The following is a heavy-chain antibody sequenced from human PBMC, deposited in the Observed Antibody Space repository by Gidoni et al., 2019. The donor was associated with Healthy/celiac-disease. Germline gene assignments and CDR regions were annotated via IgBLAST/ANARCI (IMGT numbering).Heavy chain of an antibody. V-gene: IGHV3-33*07. CDR3: ARLGGAGYSSGWYSDY. D-gene: IGHD6-19*01. Sequence: YGVRQAPGKGLEWVAVIWYDGSNKYYADSVKGRFTISRDNSKNTLYLQMNSLRAEDTAVYYCARLGGAGYSSGWYSDYWGQGTLVTVSS. CDR2: IWYDGSNK. J-gene: IGHJ4*02.